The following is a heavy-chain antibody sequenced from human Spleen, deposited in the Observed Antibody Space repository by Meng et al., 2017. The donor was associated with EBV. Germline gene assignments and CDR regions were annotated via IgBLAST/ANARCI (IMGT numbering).Heavy chain of an antibody. CDR1: EVTLRRYC. Sequence: EAQLVDAGGALGQPGVSLRLPCAASEVTLRRYCMHWVRQPPGKGPLWVSRINEAATITNYAYSVKCRFTISRDNAKNTLYLQMNSLRVEDTAVYYCSRDLAGSDDYWGRGTLVTVSS. CDR2: INEAATIT. V-gene: IGHV3-74*01. J-gene: IGHJ4*02. CDR3: SRDLAGSDDY. D-gene: IGHD1-14*01.